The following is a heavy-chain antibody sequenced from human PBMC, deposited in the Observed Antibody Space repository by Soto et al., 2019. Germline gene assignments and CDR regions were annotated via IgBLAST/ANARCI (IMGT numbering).Heavy chain of an antibody. J-gene: IGHJ4*02. V-gene: IGHV1-18*01. CDR2: VSAYNGNT. Sequence: QVQLVQSGAEVKKPGASVKVSCKASGYSFTNYGISWVRHAPGQGLEWMAWVSAYNGNTNYAQKLQGRVTTTTDPATSTAYMGLRSLRADVTAVYYCARGSPASVGVYYWGQGTLVTVSS. CDR3: ARGSPASVGVYY. CDR1: GYSFTNYG. D-gene: IGHD2-15*01.